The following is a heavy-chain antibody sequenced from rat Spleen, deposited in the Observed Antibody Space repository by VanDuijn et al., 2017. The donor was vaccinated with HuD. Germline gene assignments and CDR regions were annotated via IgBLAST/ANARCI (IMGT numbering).Heavy chain of an antibody. V-gene: IGHV2-13*01. Sequence: QVQLKESGPGLVQPSQTLSLTCTVSGFSLSNYGVIWVRQPPGKGLEWMGVIWGNGNTNYNSALKSRLSISRDTSKSQVFLKMNSLQPEDTGTYYCARSEGWFAYWGQGTLVTVSS. J-gene: IGHJ3*01. CDR1: GFSLSNYG. D-gene: IGHD1-11*01. CDR2: IWGNGNT. CDR3: ARSEGWFAY.